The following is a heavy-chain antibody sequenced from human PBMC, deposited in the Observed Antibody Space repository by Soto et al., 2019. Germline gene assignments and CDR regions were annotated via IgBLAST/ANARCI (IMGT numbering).Heavy chain of an antibody. V-gene: IGHV1-69*05. Sequence: QVQLVQSGAEMKEPGSSVKVSCKTSGGTFSSSAISWLRQAPGQGLEWMGGSIPLFRTPDYAQKFQGRVTTGTDQSTDPTYRGAGRLRTEDTAVNYRAGINDRLQLGGNYYYSLDVWGQGTTIPVSS. J-gene: IGHJ6*02. CDR2: SIPLFRTP. CDR1: GGTFSSSA. D-gene: IGHD4-4*01. CDR3: AGINDRLQLGGNYYYSLDV.